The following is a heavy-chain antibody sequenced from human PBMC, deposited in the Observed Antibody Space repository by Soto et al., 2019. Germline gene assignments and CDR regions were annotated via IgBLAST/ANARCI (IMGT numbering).Heavy chain of an antibody. D-gene: IGHD3-3*01. J-gene: IGHJ4*02. Sequence: ASVKVSCKACGYTFTSYAMHWVRQAPGQRLEWMGWINAGNGNTKYSQKFQGRVTITRDTSASTAYMELSSLRSEDTAVYYCARSVARRGITIFGVVIISQSFDYWGQGTLVTVSS. CDR1: GYTFTSYA. CDR2: INAGNGNT. CDR3: ARSVARRGITIFGVVIISQSFDY. V-gene: IGHV1-3*01.